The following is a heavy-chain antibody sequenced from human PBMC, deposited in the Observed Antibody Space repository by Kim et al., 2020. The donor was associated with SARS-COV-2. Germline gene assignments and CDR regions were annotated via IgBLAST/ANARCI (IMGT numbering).Heavy chain of an antibody. V-gene: IGHV3-9*01. CDR1: GFTFDDYA. Sequence: GGSLRLSCAASGFTFDDYAMHWVRQAPGKGLEWVSGISWNSGSIGYADSVKGRFTISRDNAKNSLYLQMNSLRAEDTALYYCAKDHPPSIAAAGTFDYLG. J-gene: IGHJ4*01. D-gene: IGHD6-13*01. CDR2: ISWNSGSI. CDR3: AKDHPPSIAAAGTFDY.